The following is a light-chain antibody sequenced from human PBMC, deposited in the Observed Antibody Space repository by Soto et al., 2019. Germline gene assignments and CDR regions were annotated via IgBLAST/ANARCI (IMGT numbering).Light chain of an antibody. J-gene: IGKJ1*01. CDR1: QSVSSSY. V-gene: IGKV3-20*01. CDR2: WAS. CDR3: EQYESRPET. Sequence: GLPRSPGTVPLSLGERATLCGRASQSVSSSYLDGYQQKPGTAPRLLIDWASGRATCSPDMFSGRGSVTYFSLTSSSLGSGDFAAYYSEQYESRPETLGQGTKVDIK.